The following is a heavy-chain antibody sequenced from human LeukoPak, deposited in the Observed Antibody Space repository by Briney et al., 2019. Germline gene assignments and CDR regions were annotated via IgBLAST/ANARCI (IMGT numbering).Heavy chain of an antibody. J-gene: IGHJ6*03. V-gene: IGHV3-30-3*01. CDR2: ISYDGSNK. CDR3: ARDRSSTRKGYMDV. D-gene: IGHD2-2*01. Sequence: PGRSLRLSCAASGFTFSSYAMHWVRQAPGKGLEWVAVISYDGSNKYYADSVKGRFTISRDNSKNTLYLQMNSLRAEDTAVYYCARDRSSTRKGYMDVWGKGTTVTVSS. CDR1: GFTFSSYA.